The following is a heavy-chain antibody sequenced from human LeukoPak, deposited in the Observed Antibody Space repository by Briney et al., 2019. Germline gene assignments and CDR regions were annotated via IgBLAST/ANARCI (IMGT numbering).Heavy chain of an antibody. Sequence: ASVKVSCKTSGYTFTSDYMHWVRQAPGQGLEWMGVINPGDGTTKYAQKFQGRVTMTRDTSTSTLHMELSSLRSEDTAMYYCSKVGQLVFDYWGQGTLVTVSS. V-gene: IGHV1-46*03. D-gene: IGHD6-6*01. CDR3: SKVGQLVFDY. CDR2: INPGDGTT. J-gene: IGHJ4*02. CDR1: GYTFTSDY.